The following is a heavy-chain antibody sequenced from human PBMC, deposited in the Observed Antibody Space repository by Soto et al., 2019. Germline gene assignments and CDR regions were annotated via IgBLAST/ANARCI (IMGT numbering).Heavy chain of an antibody. Sequence: QVRLVQSGAEVKKPGSSVKVSCKASGGTFSNQAINWVRQAPGQGPEWMGVIILPFGTPNYAQRFQGTVTITADESMTTAYMELNGLRAEDTAVLYYARRPDYAGYIDDWGQGALVTVSS. V-gene: IGHV1-69*13. D-gene: IGHD4-17*01. J-gene: IGHJ4*02. CDR3: ARRPDYAGYIDD. CDR1: GGTFSNQA. CDR2: IILPFGTP.